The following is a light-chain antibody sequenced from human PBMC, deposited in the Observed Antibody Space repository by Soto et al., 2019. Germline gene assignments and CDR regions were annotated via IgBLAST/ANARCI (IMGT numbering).Light chain of an antibody. Sequence: EVVLTQSPGTLSLSPGERATLSCRASQSVSSSYVAWYQQKRGQAPRLLMYGASSRATGIPDRFSGSGSGTDFTLTISRLEPEDFVLYYCQHFRAFGQGTRL. J-gene: IGKJ5*01. CDR3: QHFRA. V-gene: IGKV3-20*01. CDR1: QSVSSSY. CDR2: GAS.